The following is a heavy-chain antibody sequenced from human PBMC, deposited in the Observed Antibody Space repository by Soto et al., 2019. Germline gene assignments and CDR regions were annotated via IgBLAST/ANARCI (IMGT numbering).Heavy chain of an antibody. J-gene: IGHJ4*02. CDR3: ARGLNWNYGAFDY. D-gene: IGHD1-7*01. CDR1: GGSFSTYY. Sequence: QVQLQQWGAGLLKPSETLSLTCAVYGGSFSTYYRSWIRQPPGKGLEWLGEINHRGSTNYYPSLKSRLTISVDTSKNQFSLNLISVTAADRAVYYCARGLNWNYGAFDYWGQGTLVTVSS. V-gene: IGHV4-34*01. CDR2: INHRGST.